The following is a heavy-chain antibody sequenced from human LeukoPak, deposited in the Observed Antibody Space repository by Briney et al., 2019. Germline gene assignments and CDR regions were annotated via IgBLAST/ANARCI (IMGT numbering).Heavy chain of an antibody. D-gene: IGHD6-6*01. CDR1: GFTFSSYA. Sequence: GGSLRLSCAASGFTFSSYAMHWVRQAPGKGLEWVAVISYDGSNKYYADSVKGRFTISRDNSKNTLYLQMNSLRAEDTAVYYCARPQTHSSTNPNWFDPWGQGTLVTVSS. CDR3: ARPQTHSSTNPNWFDP. CDR2: ISYDGSNK. J-gene: IGHJ5*02. V-gene: IGHV3-30*04.